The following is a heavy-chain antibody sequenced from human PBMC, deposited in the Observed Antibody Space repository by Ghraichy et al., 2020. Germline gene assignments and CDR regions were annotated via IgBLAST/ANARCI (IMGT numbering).Heavy chain of an antibody. CDR2: ISAYNGNT. CDR3: ARKSRWFRDNNWFDP. CDR1: GYTFTSYG. D-gene: IGHD3-10*01. V-gene: IGHV1-18*01. Sequence: ASVKVSCKASGYTFTSYGISWVRQAPGQGLEWMGWISAYNGNTNYAQKLQGRVTMTTDTSTSTAYMELRSLRSDDTAVYYCARKSRWFRDNNWFDPGGQGTLVTVSS. J-gene: IGHJ5*02.